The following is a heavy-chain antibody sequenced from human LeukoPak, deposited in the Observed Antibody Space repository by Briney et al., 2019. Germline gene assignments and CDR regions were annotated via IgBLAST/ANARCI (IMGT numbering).Heavy chain of an antibody. V-gene: IGHV3-23*01. D-gene: IGHD6-6*01. CDR1: GFPFSSYA. CDR3: AKDLIEYSSSSLFDY. Sequence: QSGGSLRLSCAASGFPFSSYAMSWVRQAPGKGLEWVSAISGSGGSTYYADSVKGRFTISRDNSKNTLYLQMNSLRAEDTAVYYCAKDLIEYSSSSLFDYWGQGTLVTVSS. J-gene: IGHJ4*02. CDR2: ISGSGGST.